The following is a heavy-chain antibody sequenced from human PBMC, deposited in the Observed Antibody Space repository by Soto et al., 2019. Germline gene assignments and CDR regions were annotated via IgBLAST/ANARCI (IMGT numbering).Heavy chain of an antibody. CDR3: ARGRYSYGSNNYYYYGMDV. D-gene: IGHD5-18*01. Sequence: QVQLQQWGAGLLKPSETLSLTCAVYGGSFSGYYWSWIRQPPGKGLEWIGEINHSGSTNYNPSLKSRVTISVDTSKNQFSLKLSSVTAADTAVYYCARGRYSYGSNNYYYYGMDVWGQGTTVTVSS. CDR1: GGSFSGYY. CDR2: INHSGST. V-gene: IGHV4-34*01. J-gene: IGHJ6*02.